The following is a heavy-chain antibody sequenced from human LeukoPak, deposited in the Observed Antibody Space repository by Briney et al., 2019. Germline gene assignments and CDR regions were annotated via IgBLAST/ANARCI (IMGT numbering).Heavy chain of an antibody. CDR1: GYTFTSYD. D-gene: IGHD5-18*01. Sequence: GASVNVSCKASGYTFTSYDINWVRQAPGQGLEWMGWMNPNSGNTVYAQKFQGRVTMTRNTSISTAYMELSSLRSEDTAVYYCARGGDGTPQLWLLSPGYYYYMDVWGKGTTVTVSS. CDR2: MNPNSGNT. V-gene: IGHV1-8*01. J-gene: IGHJ6*03. CDR3: ARGGDGTPQLWLLSPGYYYYMDV.